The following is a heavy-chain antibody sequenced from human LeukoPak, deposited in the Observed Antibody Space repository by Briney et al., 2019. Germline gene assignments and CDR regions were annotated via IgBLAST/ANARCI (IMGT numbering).Heavy chain of an antibody. Sequence: GGKLRLSCARCGGTLCRSRMQSDRQTKGKGLEGVGVIWYYGNNKYHTDSVKGRFTISRDNSKNTLDLQMISLRAEDTAVYYCSRDFVVRRGRYCDYWGEGTLVTVSS. CDR2: IWYYGNNK. CDR3: SRDFVVRRGRYCDY. CDR1: GGTLCRSR. J-gene: IGHJ4*02. V-gene: IGHV3-33*01. D-gene: IGHD2-15*01.